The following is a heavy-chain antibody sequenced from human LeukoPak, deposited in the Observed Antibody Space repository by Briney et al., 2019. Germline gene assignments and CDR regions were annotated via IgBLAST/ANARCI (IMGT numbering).Heavy chain of an antibody. J-gene: IGHJ4*02. Sequence: ASVKVSCKASGYTYTSYYMHWVRQAPGQGLGWMGIINPSGGSTSYAQKFQGRVTMTRDTSTSTVYMELSSLRSEDTAVYYCARGDGYSSGWYAAGLDYWGQGTLVTVSS. D-gene: IGHD6-19*01. CDR3: ARGDGYSSGWYAAGLDY. CDR1: GYTYTSYY. V-gene: IGHV1-46*01. CDR2: INPSGGST.